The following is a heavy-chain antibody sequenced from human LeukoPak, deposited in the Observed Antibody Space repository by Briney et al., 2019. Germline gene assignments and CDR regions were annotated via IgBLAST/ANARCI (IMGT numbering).Heavy chain of an antibody. CDR2: IYYSGST. CDR3: ARVEGYGSGSYLDY. J-gene: IGHJ4*02. D-gene: IGHD3-10*01. Sequence: SETLSLTCTVSGGSISSYYWSWIRQPPGKGLEWIGYIYYSGSTNYNPSLKSRVTISVDTSKNQFSLKLSSVTAADTAVYYCARVEGYGSGSYLDYWGQGTLVTVSS. V-gene: IGHV4-59*01. CDR1: GGSISSYY.